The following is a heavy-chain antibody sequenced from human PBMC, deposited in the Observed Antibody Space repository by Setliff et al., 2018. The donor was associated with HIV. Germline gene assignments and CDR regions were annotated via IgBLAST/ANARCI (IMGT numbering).Heavy chain of an antibody. J-gene: IGHJ2*01. CDR1: GFTFSSYA. CDR3: ARVPVMATITYWYFDL. V-gene: IGHV3-64*04. Sequence: GGSLRLSCSTSGFTFSSYAMHWVRQAPGKGLEYVSAISSNGGSTYYADSVKGRFTISRDNAKNSLYLQMNSLRAEDTTIYYCARVPVMATITYWYFDLWGRGTLVAVSS. CDR2: ISSNGGST. D-gene: IGHD5-12*01.